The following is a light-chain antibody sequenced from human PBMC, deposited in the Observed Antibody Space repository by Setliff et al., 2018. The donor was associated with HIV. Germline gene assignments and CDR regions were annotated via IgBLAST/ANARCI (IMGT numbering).Light chain of an antibody. Sequence: QSALTQPPSVSGSPGQSVTFSCTGSSSDVGAYNYVSWYQQHPGKATKLMIYDVTKRPSGVPDRFSGSKSGNTASLTISGLQAEDEADYYCCSYAGSYTYIFGSGTKATVL. J-gene: IGLJ1*01. CDR2: DVT. V-gene: IGLV2-11*01. CDR3: CSYAGSYTYI. CDR1: SSDVGAYNY.